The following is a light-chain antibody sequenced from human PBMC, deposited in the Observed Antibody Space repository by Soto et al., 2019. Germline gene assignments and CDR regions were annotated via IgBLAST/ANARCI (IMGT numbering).Light chain of an antibody. CDR1: QSISSW. Sequence: DIQMTQSPSTLSASVGDRVTITCRASQSISSWLAWYQQKPGKAPKLLIYKASSLESGVPSRFSGSGSGTAFTLALSSLQPDEFATYYCQQYNSYSLAFGQGTKVEIK. J-gene: IGKJ1*01. CDR2: KAS. CDR3: QQYNSYSLA. V-gene: IGKV1-5*03.